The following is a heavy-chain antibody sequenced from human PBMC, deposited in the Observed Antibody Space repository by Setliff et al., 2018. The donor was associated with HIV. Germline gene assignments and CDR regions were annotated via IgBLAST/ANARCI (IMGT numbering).Heavy chain of an antibody. D-gene: IGHD3-16*01. V-gene: IGHV3-30*04. CDR2: ISYDGTYK. Sequence: PGGSLRLSCAASGFIFSDYAIHWVRQAPGKGLEWVALISYDGTYKYYAESVKGRFTISRDNSRNTLYLQMNSLRTEDTAVYYCAKDWGSRLSYSFYYMDVWGKGTTVTVSS. CDR1: GFIFSDYA. J-gene: IGHJ6*03. CDR3: AKDWGSRLSYSFYYMDV.